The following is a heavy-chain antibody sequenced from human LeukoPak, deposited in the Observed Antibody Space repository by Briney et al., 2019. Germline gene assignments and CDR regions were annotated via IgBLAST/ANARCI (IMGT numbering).Heavy chain of an antibody. CDR2: IRYDGSNK. D-gene: IGHD2-2*02. CDR1: GLTFSSYG. Sequence: GRSLRLSCAASGLTFSSYGMHWVRQAPGKGLEWVAFIRYDGSNKYYADSGKGRFTISRDNSKNTLYLQMNSLRAEDTAVYYCAKRYCSSTSCYTDYYYYMDVWGKGTTVTVSS. J-gene: IGHJ6*03. V-gene: IGHV3-30*02. CDR3: AKRYCSSTSCYTDYYYYMDV.